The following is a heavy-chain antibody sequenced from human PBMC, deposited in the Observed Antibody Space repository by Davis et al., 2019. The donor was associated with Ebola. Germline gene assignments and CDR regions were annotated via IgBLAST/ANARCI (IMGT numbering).Heavy chain of an antibody. D-gene: IGHD3-10*01. CDR3: ARDGYYRSGYYYGMDV. J-gene: IGHJ6*04. CDR2: IYYSGDT. CDR1: GGSISSSSYY. V-gene: IGHV4-39*07. Sequence: PSETLSLTCTVSGGSISSSSYYWGWIRQPPGKGLEWIGTIYYSGDTYYNPSLKSRVTMSVDTSKNQFSLKLSSVTAADTAVYYCARDGYYRSGYYYGMDVWGKGTTVTVSS.